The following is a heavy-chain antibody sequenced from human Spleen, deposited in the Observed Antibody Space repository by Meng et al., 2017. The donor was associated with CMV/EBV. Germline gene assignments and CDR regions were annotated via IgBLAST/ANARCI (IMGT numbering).Heavy chain of an antibody. V-gene: IGHV3-7*01. CDR1: GITFSSFW. D-gene: IGHD2/OR15-2a*01. Sequence: GGSLRLSCAASGITFSSFWMSWVRQVPGKGLEWVANINQDGSEKYYVDSVKGRFTISRDNAKNSLYLQVNSLRAEDTAVYYCARMGGRHEYGMDVWGQGTTVTVSS. CDR3: ARMGGRHEYGMDV. J-gene: IGHJ6*02. CDR2: INQDGSEK.